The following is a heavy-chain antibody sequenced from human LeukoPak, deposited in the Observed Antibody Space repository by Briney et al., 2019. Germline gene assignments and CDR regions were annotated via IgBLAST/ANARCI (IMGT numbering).Heavy chain of an antibody. Sequence: PGGSLRLSCAASGFTFSSYGMHWVRQAPGKGLEWVAFIRYGGSNKYYADSVKGRFTISRDNSKNTLYLQMNSLRAEDTAVYYCAKTPGDYYYYYYYGMDVWGQGTTVTVSS. J-gene: IGHJ6*02. D-gene: IGHD4-17*01. CDR1: GFTFSSYG. V-gene: IGHV3-30*02. CDR2: IRYGGSNK. CDR3: AKTPGDYYYYYYYGMDV.